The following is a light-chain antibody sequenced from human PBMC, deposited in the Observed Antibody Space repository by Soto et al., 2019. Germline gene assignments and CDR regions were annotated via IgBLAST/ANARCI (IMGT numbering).Light chain of an antibody. Sequence: ELVLTQSPATLSLSAGERVTLSCRSSQSVDTMVACYQQQVGRTPRLLIYETSSRATGVPARFIGSGSGIDFTLPISRLEPEYFAIYFGQVRSDWPPFEHTFGQGTKLEVK. CDR2: ETS. CDR3: QVRSDWPPFEHT. J-gene: IGKJ2*01. V-gene: IGKV3-11*01. CDR1: QSVDTM.